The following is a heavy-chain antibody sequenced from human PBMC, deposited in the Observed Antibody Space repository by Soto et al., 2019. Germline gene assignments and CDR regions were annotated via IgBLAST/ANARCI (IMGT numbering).Heavy chain of an antibody. V-gene: IGHV3-7*03. CDR1: GFSFSSAW. D-gene: IGHD4-4*01. CDR3: ARDRAYSRFDY. CDR2: MNEDGSER. Sequence: EVQLVESGGGLVQPGGSLRLSCAVSGFSFSSAWMTWLRQAPGKGLERVAIMNEDGSERYYVDSVKGRFTISRDNAKNALLLQMNSLRVEDTAVYFCARDRAYSRFDYWGQGSLVTVSS. J-gene: IGHJ4*02.